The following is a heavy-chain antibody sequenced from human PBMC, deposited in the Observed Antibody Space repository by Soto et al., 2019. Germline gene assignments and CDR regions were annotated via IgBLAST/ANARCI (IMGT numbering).Heavy chain of an antibody. Sequence: ASVKVSCKASGGTFSSYTISWVRQAPGQGLEWMGRIIPILGIANYAQKFQGRVTITADTSTSTAYMELSRLRSDDTAVYYCARDRVLPTLFSAANTAASSDMDVWGQGTTVPIS. CDR1: GGTFSSYT. CDR2: IIPILGIA. CDR3: ARDRVLPTLFSAANTAASSDMDV. J-gene: IGHJ6*02. D-gene: IGHD3-9*01. V-gene: IGHV1-69*04.